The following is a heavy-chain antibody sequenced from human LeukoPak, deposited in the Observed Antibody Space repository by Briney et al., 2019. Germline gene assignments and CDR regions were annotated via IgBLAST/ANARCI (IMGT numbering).Heavy chain of an antibody. D-gene: IGHD7-27*01. Sequence: SETLSLTCTVSGGSISSYYWSWIRQPPGKGLEWIGYIYYSGSTNYNPSLKSRVTISVDTSKNQFSLKLSSVTAADTAVYYCARYENWGHYYGMDVWGQGTTVTVSS. V-gene: IGHV4-59*01. J-gene: IGHJ6*02. CDR1: GGSISSYY. CDR2: IYYSGST. CDR3: ARYENWGHYYGMDV.